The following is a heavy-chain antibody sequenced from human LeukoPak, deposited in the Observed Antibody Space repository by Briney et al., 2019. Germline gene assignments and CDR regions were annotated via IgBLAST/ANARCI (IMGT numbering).Heavy chain of an antibody. V-gene: IGHV3-30*18. D-gene: IGHD2-21*02. CDR2: ISYDGSNK. CDR1: GFTVSNNY. J-gene: IGHJ4*02. Sequence: PGGSLRLSCAASGFTVSNNYMTWVRQAPGKGLEWVAVISYDGSNKYYADSVKGRFTISRDNSKNTLYLQMNSLRAEDTAVYYCANPTAIHGYWGQGTLVTVSS. CDR3: ANPTAIHGY.